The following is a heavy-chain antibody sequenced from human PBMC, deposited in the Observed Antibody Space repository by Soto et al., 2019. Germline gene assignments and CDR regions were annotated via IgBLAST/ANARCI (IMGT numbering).Heavy chain of an antibody. Sequence: GGSLRLSCAASGFTFSSYAMSWVRQAPGKGLEWVSAISGSGGSTYYADSVKGRFTISRDNSKNTLYLQMNSLRAEDTAVYYCAKDRFIWTRGQWLVRFYFDYWGQGTLVTVSS. CDR2: ISGSGGST. J-gene: IGHJ4*02. V-gene: IGHV3-23*01. CDR1: GFTFSSYA. D-gene: IGHD6-19*01. CDR3: AKDRFIWTRGQWLVRFYFDY.